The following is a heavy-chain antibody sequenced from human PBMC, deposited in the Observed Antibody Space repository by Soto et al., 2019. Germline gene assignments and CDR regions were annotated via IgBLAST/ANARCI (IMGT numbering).Heavy chain of an antibody. Sequence: SGGSLRLSCAASGFPFMDYLIHWVRQAPGKGLDWVGTSTHYGDSVKGRFTISRDNSKNMLYLQMTSLRSDDTAIYYCAREIPGTAPDHWGRGVLVTVSS. J-gene: IGHJ4*02. D-gene: IGHD2-8*02. CDR1: GFPFMDYL. V-gene: IGHV3-30-3*01. CDR3: AREIPGTAPDH. CDR2: GTST.